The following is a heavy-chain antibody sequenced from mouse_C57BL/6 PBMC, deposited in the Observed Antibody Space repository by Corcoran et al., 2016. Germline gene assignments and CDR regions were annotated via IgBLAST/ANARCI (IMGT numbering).Heavy chain of an antibody. J-gene: IGHJ4*01. Sequence: QIQLVQSGPELKKHGDTVKISCKASGYTLTTYGMSWVKQAPGKGLKWMGWINTYSGVPTYADDFKGRFAFSLETSASTAYLQINNLKNEDTATYFCARFLTAQATGYAMYYWGQGTSVTVSS. D-gene: IGHD3-2*02. CDR1: GYTLTTYG. CDR3: ARFLTAQATGYAMYY. V-gene: IGHV9-3*01. CDR2: INTYSGVP.